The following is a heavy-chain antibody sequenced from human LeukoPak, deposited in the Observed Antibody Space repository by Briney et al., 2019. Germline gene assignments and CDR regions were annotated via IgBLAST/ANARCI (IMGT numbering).Heavy chain of an antibody. CDR3: ARGAHYHDSSEGFDY. V-gene: IGHV1-2*02. J-gene: IGHJ4*02. CDR2: VNPNSGGT. CDR1: GYTFTGYY. Sequence: GASVKVSCKASGYTFTGYYMHWVRQAPGQGLEWMGWVNPNSGGTNYAQKFQGRVTMTRDTSISTAYMELSRLRSDDTAVYYCARGAHYHDSSEGFDYWGQGTLVSVSS. D-gene: IGHD3-22*01.